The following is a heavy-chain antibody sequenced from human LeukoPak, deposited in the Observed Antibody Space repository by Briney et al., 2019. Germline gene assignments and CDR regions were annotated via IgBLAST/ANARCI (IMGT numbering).Heavy chain of an antibody. Sequence: GGSLRLSCAASGFTFSSYWMSCVRQAPWKGLEWVANIKQDGSEKYYVDSVKGRFTISKDNAKNSLYLQMNSVRAEDTAVYYCARGNRGQGSTPPYYYYYYMDVWGKGTTVTVSS. CDR1: GFTFSSYW. CDR2: IKQDGSEK. J-gene: IGHJ6*03. D-gene: IGHD2-2*01. CDR3: ARGNRGQGSTPPYYYYYYMDV. V-gene: IGHV3-7*01.